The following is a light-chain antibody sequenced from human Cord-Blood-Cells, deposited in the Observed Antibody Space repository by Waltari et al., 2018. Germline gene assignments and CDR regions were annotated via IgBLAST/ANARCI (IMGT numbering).Light chain of an antibody. CDR2: AAS. CDR1: QSVSSN. J-gene: IGKJ4*01. CDR3: QQYNNWPPFLT. V-gene: IGKV3-15*01. Sequence: EIVMTQSPATLSVSPGERATLSCRASQSVSSNLAWYQQKPGQAPRLLIYAASTRATGIPARFSGSGSGTEFTLTISSLQSEDFAVYYCQQYNNWPPFLTFGGGTKVEIK.